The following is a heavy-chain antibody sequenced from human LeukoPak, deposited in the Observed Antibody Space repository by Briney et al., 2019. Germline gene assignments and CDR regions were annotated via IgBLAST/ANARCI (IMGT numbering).Heavy chain of an antibody. V-gene: IGHV3-74*01. CDR2: VNGDGRNI. D-gene: IGHD2-21*01. CDR1: GFTFSSYW. Sequence: GGSLRLSCVASGFTFSSYWMHWVRQDPRKGLVWVSRVNGDGRNINYADSVRGRFTISRDNAKNTLYLQMNTLRVEDTAVYYCAGEGAFDIWGQGTMVTVSS. CDR3: AGEGAFDI. J-gene: IGHJ3*02.